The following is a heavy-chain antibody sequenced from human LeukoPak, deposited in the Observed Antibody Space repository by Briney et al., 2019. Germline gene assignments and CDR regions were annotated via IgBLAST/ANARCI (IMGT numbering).Heavy chain of an antibody. D-gene: IGHD4-11*01. CDR2: IIPILGIA. J-gene: IGHJ4*02. V-gene: IGHV1-69*04. CDR3: ARDLDYSNYFYHFDY. CDR1: GGTFSSYA. Sequence: GASVKVSCKASGGTFSSYAISWVRQAPGQGLEWMGRIIPILGIANYAQKFQGRVTITADKSASTAYMELSSLRSEDTAVYYCARDLDYSNYFYHFDYWGQGTLVTVSS.